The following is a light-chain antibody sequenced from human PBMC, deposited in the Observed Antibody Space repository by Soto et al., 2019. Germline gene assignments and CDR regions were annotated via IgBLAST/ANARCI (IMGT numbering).Light chain of an antibody. V-gene: IGLV2-14*01. CDR1: SSDVGGYNY. CDR3: SSYTSRSTLVV. Sequence: QSALTQPASVSGSPGQSITISCTGTSSDVGGYNYVSWYQQHSGKVPKLMIYDVSNRPSGVSNRFFGSKSGNTASLTIYGLQAEDEADYYCSSYTSRSTLVVFGGGTKLTVL. J-gene: IGLJ2*01. CDR2: DVS.